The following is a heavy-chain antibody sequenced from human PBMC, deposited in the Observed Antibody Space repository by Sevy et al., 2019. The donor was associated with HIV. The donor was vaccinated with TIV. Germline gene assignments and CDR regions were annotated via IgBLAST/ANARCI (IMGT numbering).Heavy chain of an antibody. V-gene: IGHV4-39*01. CDR1: GGSISSSSYY. J-gene: IGHJ4*02. Sequence: SETLSLTCTVSGGSISSSSYYWGWIRQPPGKGLEWIGSIYYSGSTYYNPSLKSRDTISVDTSKNQFSLRLSSVTAADTAVYYCARHSYYDFWSGYYTGEGYFDYWGQGTLVTVSS. CDR3: ARHSYYDFWSGYYTGEGYFDY. CDR2: IYYSGST. D-gene: IGHD3-3*01.